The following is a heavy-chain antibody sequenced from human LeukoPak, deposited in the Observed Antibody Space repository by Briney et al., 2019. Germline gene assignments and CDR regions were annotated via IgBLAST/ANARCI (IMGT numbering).Heavy chain of an antibody. CDR3: AKGNYYGSGSYYSVDY. V-gene: IGHV3-30*18. J-gene: IGHJ4*02. CDR2: ISYDGSNK. D-gene: IGHD3-10*01. CDR1: GFTFSSYG. Sequence: GRSLRLSCAASGFTFSSYGMHWVRQAPGKGLEWVAVISYDGSNKYYADSMKGRFTISRDNSKNTLYLQMNSLRAEDTAVYYCAKGNYYGSGSYYSVDYWGQGTLVTVSS.